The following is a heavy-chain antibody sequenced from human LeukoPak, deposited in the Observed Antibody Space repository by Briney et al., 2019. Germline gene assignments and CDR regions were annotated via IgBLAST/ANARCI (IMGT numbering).Heavy chain of an antibody. J-gene: IGHJ4*02. D-gene: IGHD3-10*01. CDR2: IYHSGNT. CDR3: ARKPYGSGSYYNTYYFDY. CDR1: GYSISSGYY. Sequence: SETLSLTCAVSGYSISSGYYWGWIRQPPGKGLEWIGSIYHSGNTYYNPSLKSRDTISVDTSKNQFSLKLSSVTAADTAVYYCARKPYGSGSYYNTYYFDYWGQGTLVTVSS. V-gene: IGHV4-38-2*01.